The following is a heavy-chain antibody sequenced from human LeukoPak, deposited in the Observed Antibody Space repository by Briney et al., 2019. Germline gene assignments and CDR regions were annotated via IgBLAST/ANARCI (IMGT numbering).Heavy chain of an antibody. D-gene: IGHD2-21*01. CDR1: GGSISAYY. Sequence: SETLSLTCTVSGGSISAYYWNWIRQPPGKGLEWIAYIHYSGNTNHNPSLNSRVAISLDTSKKQFSLKLSSVTAADTAVYYCAGWVADCRYFDLWGRGTLVTVSS. J-gene: IGHJ2*01. CDR3: AGWVADCRYFDL. V-gene: IGHV4-59*01. CDR2: IHYSGNT.